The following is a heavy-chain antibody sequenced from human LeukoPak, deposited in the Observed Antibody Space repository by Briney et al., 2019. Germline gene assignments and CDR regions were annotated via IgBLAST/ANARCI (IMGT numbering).Heavy chain of an antibody. CDR3: ARRSRSDYGGNVRNYGTDV. Sequence: SSETLSLTCTVSGGSISSSSYYWGWIRQPPGKGLEWIGSIYYSGSTNYNPSLKSRVTISVDTSKNQFSLKLSSVTAADTAVYYCARRSRSDYGGNVRNYGTDVWGQGTMVTVSS. CDR2: IYYSGST. D-gene: IGHD4-23*01. CDR1: GGSISSSSYY. J-gene: IGHJ6*02. V-gene: IGHV4-39*07.